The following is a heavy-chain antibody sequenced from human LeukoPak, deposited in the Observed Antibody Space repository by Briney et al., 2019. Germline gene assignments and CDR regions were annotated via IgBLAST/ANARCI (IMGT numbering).Heavy chain of an antibody. CDR2: IYSGGST. D-gene: IGHD3-3*01. Sequence: GGSLRLSCAASGFTVSSNYMSWVRQAPGKGLEWVSVIYSGGSTYYADSVKGRFTISRDNSKNTLYLQMNSLRAVDTAVYYCAKVTGYDFWSGYHNYYGMDVWGQGTTVTVSS. V-gene: IGHV3-66*01. CDR3: AKVTGYDFWSGYHNYYGMDV. J-gene: IGHJ6*02. CDR1: GFTVSSNY.